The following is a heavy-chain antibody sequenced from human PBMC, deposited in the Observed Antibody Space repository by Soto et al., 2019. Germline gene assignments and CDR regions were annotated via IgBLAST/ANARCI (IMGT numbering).Heavy chain of an antibody. CDR3: ARDNFGVVVVAASTDDAFDI. V-gene: IGHV1-18*01. J-gene: IGHJ3*02. D-gene: IGHD2-15*01. CDR1: GYTFTSYG. Sequence: ASVKVSCKASGYTFTSYGISWVRQAPGQGLEWMGWISAYNGNTNYAQKLQGRVTMTTDTSTSTAYMELRSLRSDDTAVYYCARDNFGVVVVAASTDDAFDIWGQGTMVTVSS. CDR2: ISAYNGNT.